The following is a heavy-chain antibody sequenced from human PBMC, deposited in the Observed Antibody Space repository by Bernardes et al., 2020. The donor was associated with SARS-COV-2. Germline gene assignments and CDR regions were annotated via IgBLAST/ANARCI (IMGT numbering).Heavy chain of an antibody. CDR2: IKQDGSEK. CDR3: ARDHRFGELLTFYYYYGMDV. V-gene: IGHV3-7*05. Sequence: GGSLRLSCAASGFTFSSYWMSWVRQAPGKGLEWVANIKQDGSEKYYVDSVKGRFTISRDNAKNSLYLQMNSLRAEDTAVYYCARDHRFGELLTFYYYYGMDVWGQGTTVTVSS. D-gene: IGHD3-10*01. CDR1: GFTFSSYW. J-gene: IGHJ6*02.